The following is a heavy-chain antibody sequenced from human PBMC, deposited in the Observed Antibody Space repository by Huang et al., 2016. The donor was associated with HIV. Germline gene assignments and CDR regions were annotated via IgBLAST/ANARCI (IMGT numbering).Heavy chain of an antibody. CDR3: ATVDYYDPSGPQRGYFDN. V-gene: IGHV1-69*01. J-gene: IGHJ4*02. D-gene: IGHD3-22*01. CDR2: IIPTLGTA. Sequence: QVQLVQSGAAVKKPGSSVKVSCKASGGSFRNFAIGWVRQDPGQGLEGVGGIIPTLGTANDAQKIQGRVTIIADESTSPDYMELSSLGAEDTAVYYWATVDYYDPSGPQRGYFDNWGQGTLVTVSS. CDR1: GGSFRNFA.